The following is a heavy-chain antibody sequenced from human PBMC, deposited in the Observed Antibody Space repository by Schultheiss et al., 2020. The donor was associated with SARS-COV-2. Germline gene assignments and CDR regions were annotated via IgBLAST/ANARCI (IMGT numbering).Heavy chain of an antibody. Sequence: GGSLRLSCAASGFTFSSYEMNWVRQAPGKGLEWVSYISSSGSTIYYADSVKGRFTISRDNAKNSLYLQMNSLRAEDTAVYYCARDQYSYGYGNYFDYWGQGTLVTVSS. CDR3: ARDQYSYGYGNYFDY. V-gene: IGHV3-48*03. CDR1: GFTFSSYE. J-gene: IGHJ4*02. D-gene: IGHD5-18*01. CDR2: ISSSGSTI.